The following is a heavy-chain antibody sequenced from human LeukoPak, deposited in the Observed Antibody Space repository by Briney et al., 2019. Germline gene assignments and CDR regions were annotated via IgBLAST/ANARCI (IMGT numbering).Heavy chain of an antibody. CDR2: ISSSGTTI. CDR3: ARGGLYYYDSSGYYRERRAFDI. J-gene: IGHJ3*02. CDR1: GFTFSSYE. Sequence: PGGSLRLSCAASGFTFSSYEMNWVRQAPGKGLELVSYISSSGTTIYYADSVKGRFTMSRDNAKNSLYLQMNSLRAEDTAVYYCARGGLYYYDSSGYYRERRAFDIWGQGTMVTVSS. V-gene: IGHV3-48*03. D-gene: IGHD3-22*01.